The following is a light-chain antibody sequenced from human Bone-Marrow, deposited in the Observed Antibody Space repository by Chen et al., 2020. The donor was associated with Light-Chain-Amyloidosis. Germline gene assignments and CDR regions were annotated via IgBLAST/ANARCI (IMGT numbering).Light chain of an antibody. CDR1: NIGSTS. V-gene: IGLV3-21*02. CDR3: QVWDRSSDRPV. J-gene: IGLJ3*02. Sequence: SYVLTPPSSVSVAHGQTATIARGGNNIGSTSVHWYQQTPGQAPLLVVYDDSDRPSGIPERLSGSNSGNTATLTISRVEAGDEADYYCQVWDRSSDRPVFGGGTKLTVL. CDR2: DDS.